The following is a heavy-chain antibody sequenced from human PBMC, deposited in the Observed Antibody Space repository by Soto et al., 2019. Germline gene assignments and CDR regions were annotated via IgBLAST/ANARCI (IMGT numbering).Heavy chain of an antibody. V-gene: IGHV3-33*01. D-gene: IGHD3-10*01. CDR2: IWYDGSNK. J-gene: IGHJ4*02. Sequence: GGSLRLSCAASGFTFSSYGMHWVRQAPGKGLEWVAVIWYDGSNKYYADSVKGRFTISRDNSKNTLYLQMNSLRAEDTAVYYCARGYYYGSGSYYGLDYWGQGTLVTVSS. CDR1: GFTFSSYG. CDR3: ARGYYYGSGSYYGLDY.